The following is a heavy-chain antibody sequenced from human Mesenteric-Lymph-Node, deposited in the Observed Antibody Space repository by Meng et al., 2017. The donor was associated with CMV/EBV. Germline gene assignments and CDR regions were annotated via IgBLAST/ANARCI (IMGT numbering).Heavy chain of an antibody. V-gene: IGHV3-20*04. J-gene: IGHJ5*02. CDR1: GFTFSSYG. D-gene: IGHD7-27*01. CDR3: ARDLGGRLGWFDP. CDR2: TNWNGFST. Sequence: GESLKISCAASGFTFSSYGMHWVRQVSGKGLEWVAGTNWNGFSTAYADSVKGRFTISRDNAKNSLYLQMNSLRAEDTAVYYCARDLGGRLGWFDPWGQGTLVTVSS.